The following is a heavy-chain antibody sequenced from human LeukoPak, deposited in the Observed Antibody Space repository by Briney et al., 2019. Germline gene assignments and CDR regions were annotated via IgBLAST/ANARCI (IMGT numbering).Heavy chain of an antibody. J-gene: IGHJ6*04. CDR2: ISYDGSNK. V-gene: IGHV3-30*03. D-gene: IGHD3-10*01. CDR1: GFTFSSYG. Sequence: PGRSLRLSCAASGFTFSSYGMHWVRQAPGKGLEWVAVISYDGSNKYYADSVKGRFTISRDNAKNSLYLQMNSLRAEDTAVYYCAREETLWFGELLYEPRGMDVWGKGTTVTVSS. CDR3: AREETLWFGELLYEPRGMDV.